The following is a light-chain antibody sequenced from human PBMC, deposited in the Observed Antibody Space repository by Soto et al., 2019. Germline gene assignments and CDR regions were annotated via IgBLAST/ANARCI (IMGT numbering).Light chain of an antibody. V-gene: IGKV1-5*03. Sequence: DIQMTQSPSTLSASVGDRVTITCRASQTIRRWLAWYQQRPGKAPKLLIQEGSNLESGVPSRFSGSGSGTDFTLTISSLQPDDFATYYCQQYSSFQYTFGQGTKLEIK. CDR2: EGS. CDR1: QTIRRW. J-gene: IGKJ2*01. CDR3: QQYSSFQYT.